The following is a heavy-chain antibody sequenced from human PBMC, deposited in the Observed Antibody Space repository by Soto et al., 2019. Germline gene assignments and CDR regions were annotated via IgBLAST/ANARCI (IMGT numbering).Heavy chain of an antibody. Sequence: GGSLRLSCAASGFTFSSYAMHWVRQAPGKGLEYVSAISSNGGSTYYANSVKGRFTISRDNSKNTLYLQMGSLRAEDMAVYYCAREYCSSTSCLNWFDLWAQRTLDTVSS. CDR3: AREYCSSTSCLNWFDL. J-gene: IGHJ5*02. D-gene: IGHD2-2*01. V-gene: IGHV3-64*01. CDR2: ISSNGGST. CDR1: GFTFSSYA.